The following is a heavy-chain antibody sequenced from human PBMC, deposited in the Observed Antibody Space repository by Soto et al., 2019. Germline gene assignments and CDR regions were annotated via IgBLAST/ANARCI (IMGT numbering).Heavy chain of an antibody. D-gene: IGHD5-12*01. CDR3: AKSPLGEMATD. Sequence: QVQLVQSGGEVKKPGASVTVSCKASGYTFINYHITWVRQAPGQGLEWMAWINTYNGMTDYAQRFQGRVTMTTDTSTSTAYMELRNLGSDDTAVYFCAKSPLGEMATDWGQGTLVTVSS. J-gene: IGHJ4*02. V-gene: IGHV1-18*01. CDR2: INTYNGMT. CDR1: GYTFINYH.